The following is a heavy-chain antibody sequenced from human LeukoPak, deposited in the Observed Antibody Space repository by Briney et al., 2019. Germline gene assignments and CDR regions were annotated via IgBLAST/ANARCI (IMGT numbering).Heavy chain of an antibody. J-gene: IGHJ4*02. D-gene: IGHD2-2*01. CDR2: ISSSSTI. Sequence: GGSLRLSCAASGFTFSSYDMTWVRQAPGKGLEWVSYISSSSTIYYADSVKGRFTISRDNAKNSLYLQLNSLRAEDTAVYYCAKDRSYASFEDWGQGTLVTVSS. V-gene: IGHV3-48*01. CDR1: GFTFSSYD. CDR3: AKDRSYASFED.